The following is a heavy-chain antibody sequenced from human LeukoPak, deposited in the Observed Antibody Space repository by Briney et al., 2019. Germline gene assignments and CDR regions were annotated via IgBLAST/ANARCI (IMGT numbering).Heavy chain of an antibody. CDR2: ISSNGGST. V-gene: IGHV3-64D*06. Sequence: PGGSLRLSCSASGFTFSSYAMHWVRQAPGQGLEYVSAISSNGGSTYYADSVKGRFTISRDNSKNTLYLQMSSLRAEDTAVYYCVKDSYSSGWYRNWFDPWGQGTLVTVSS. CDR1: GFTFSSYA. J-gene: IGHJ5*02. D-gene: IGHD6-19*01. CDR3: VKDSYSSGWYRNWFDP.